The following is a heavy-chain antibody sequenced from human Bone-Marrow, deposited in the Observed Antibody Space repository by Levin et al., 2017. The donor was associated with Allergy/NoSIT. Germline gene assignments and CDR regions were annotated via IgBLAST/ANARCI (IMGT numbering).Heavy chain of an antibody. CDR2: ASGTGGA. J-gene: IGHJ6*02. CDR3: ARARFDSWAHLYYGLDV. Sequence: SETLSLTCAVFGASFSGYSWTWIRQPPGGGLEWIGEASGTGGANYNPSLNGRITISLDASKNQFSLQLTSVTAADTAQYYCARARFDSWAHLYYGLDVWGQGTTVTVSS. V-gene: IGHV4-34*01. CDR1: GASFSGYS. D-gene: IGHD3-3*01.